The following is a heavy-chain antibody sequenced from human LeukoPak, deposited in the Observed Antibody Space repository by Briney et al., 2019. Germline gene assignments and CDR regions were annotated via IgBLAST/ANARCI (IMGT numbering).Heavy chain of an antibody. CDR1: GFTFSSYS. D-gene: IGHD5-12*01. CDR2: ISSSSSTI. V-gene: IGHV3-48*01. CDR3: AKEGLRFFDF. J-gene: IGHJ4*02. Sequence: GGSLRLSCAASGFTFSSYSMNWVRQAPGKGLEWVSHISSSSSTIYYADSVKGRFTISRDNSKRTLYLQMNSLRSEDTAVYYCAKEGLRFFDFWGQGTLVTVSS.